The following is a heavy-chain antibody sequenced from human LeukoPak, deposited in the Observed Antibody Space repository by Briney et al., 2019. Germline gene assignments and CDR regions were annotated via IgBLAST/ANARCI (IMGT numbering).Heavy chain of an antibody. CDR1: GFTFDDYG. J-gene: IGHJ4*02. Sequence: GGSLRLSCAASGFTFDDYGMSWVRQAPGKGLEWVSAISGSGSSGGSTYYADSVKGRFTISRDNSKNTLYLQMNSLRAEDTAVYYRAKSGYNRFDYWGQGTLVTVSS. CDR3: AKSGYNRFDY. CDR2: ISGSGSSGGST. V-gene: IGHV3-23*01. D-gene: IGHD5-24*01.